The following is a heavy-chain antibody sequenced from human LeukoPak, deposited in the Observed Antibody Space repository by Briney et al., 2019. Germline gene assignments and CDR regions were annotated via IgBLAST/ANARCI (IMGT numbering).Heavy chain of an antibody. D-gene: IGHD3-22*01. V-gene: IGHV1-69*05. CDR3: NYYDSSGYWGRHFDY. Sequence: GASVKVSCKASGGTFSSYAISWVRQAPGQGLEWMGGIIPIFGTANYAQKFQGRVTITTDESTSTAYMELSSLRSEDTAVYYCNYYDSSGYWGRHFDYWGQGTLVTVSS. CDR1: GGTFSSYA. CDR2: IIPIFGTA. J-gene: IGHJ4*02.